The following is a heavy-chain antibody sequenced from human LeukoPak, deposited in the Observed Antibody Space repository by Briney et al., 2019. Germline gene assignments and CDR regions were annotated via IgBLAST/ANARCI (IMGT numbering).Heavy chain of an antibody. CDR1: GFTFSSYG. CDR2: ISYDGSNK. V-gene: IGHV3-30*03. Sequence: GGSLRLSCAASGFTFSSYGVHWVRQAPGKGLEWVAVISYDGSNKYYADSVKGRFTISRDNAKNLLYLQMNSLRAEDTAVYYCARDIAAAGTEGWFDPWGQGTLVTVSS. D-gene: IGHD6-13*01. J-gene: IGHJ5*02. CDR3: ARDIAAAGTEGWFDP.